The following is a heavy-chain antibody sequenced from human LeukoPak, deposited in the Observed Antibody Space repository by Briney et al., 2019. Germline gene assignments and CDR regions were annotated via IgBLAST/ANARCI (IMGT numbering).Heavy chain of an antibody. Sequence: GGSLRLSCAASGFTFSSYWMSWVRQAPGKGLEWVANIKKDGSEKYYVDSVKGRFTISRDNAKNSLYLQMNSLRAEDTAVYYCARDSVLDLVVVAATDAFDIWGQGTMVTVSS. J-gene: IGHJ3*02. CDR2: IKKDGSEK. D-gene: IGHD2-15*01. CDR3: ARDSVLDLVVVAATDAFDI. CDR1: GFTFSSYW. V-gene: IGHV3-7*01.